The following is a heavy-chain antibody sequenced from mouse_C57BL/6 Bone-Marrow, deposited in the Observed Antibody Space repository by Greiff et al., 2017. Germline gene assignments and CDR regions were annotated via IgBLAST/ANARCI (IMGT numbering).Heavy chain of an antibody. CDR1: GYTFTSYW. Sequence: QVQLQQPGAELVRPGSSVKLSCKASGYTFTSYWMDWVKQRPGQGLEWIGNIYPSDSETHYNQKFKDKATLTVDKSSSTAYMKPSSLTSEDSAVYYWAREDYGSSYDYVDYWGQGTTLTVSS. V-gene: IGHV1-61*01. D-gene: IGHD1-1*01. CDR2: IYPSDSET. CDR3: AREDYGSSYDYVDY. J-gene: IGHJ2*01.